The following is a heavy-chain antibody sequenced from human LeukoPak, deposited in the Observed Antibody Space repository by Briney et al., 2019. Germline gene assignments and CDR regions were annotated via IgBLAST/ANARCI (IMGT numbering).Heavy chain of an antibody. D-gene: IGHD4-17*01. J-gene: IGHJ4*02. Sequence: KSGGSLRLSCAASGFTFSTYSMNWVRQAPGKGLEWVSSISTSSSHIYYADSVKGRFTVSRDNAKNSLYLQMHSLRAEDTAVYHCARDYGEDYWGQGTLVTVSS. CDR2: ISTSSSHI. CDR1: GFTFSTYS. CDR3: ARDYGEDY. V-gene: IGHV3-21*01.